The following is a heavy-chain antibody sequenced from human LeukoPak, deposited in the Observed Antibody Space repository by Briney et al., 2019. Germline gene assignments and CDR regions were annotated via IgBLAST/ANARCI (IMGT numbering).Heavy chain of an antibody. CDR1: GYTFTSYG. CDR2: ISAYNGNT. CDR3: ATDRSGWYSAFDI. Sequence: GASVKVSCKASGYTFTSYGISWVRQAPGQGLEWMGWISAYNGNTNYAQKLQGRVTMTEDTSTDTAYMELSSLRSEDTAVYYCATDRSGWYSAFDIWGRGTMVTVSS. J-gene: IGHJ3*02. V-gene: IGHV1-18*01. D-gene: IGHD6-19*01.